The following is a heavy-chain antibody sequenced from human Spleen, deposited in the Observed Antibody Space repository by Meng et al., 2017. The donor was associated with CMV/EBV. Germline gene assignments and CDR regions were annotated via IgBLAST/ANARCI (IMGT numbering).Heavy chain of an antibody. CDR3: VREGGGY. CDR2: MSSSGST. J-gene: IGHJ4*02. Sequence: QLMESGPRLVKPSQTLSLTCTVSGGSINSRRHSWSWIRQPAGKGLEWIGRMSSSGSTNYNPSLKSRVTISADTSKNQFSLKLNSVTAADTAVYYCVREGGGYWGQGTLVTVSS. D-gene: IGHD3-16*01. CDR1: GGSINSRRHS. V-gene: IGHV4-61*02.